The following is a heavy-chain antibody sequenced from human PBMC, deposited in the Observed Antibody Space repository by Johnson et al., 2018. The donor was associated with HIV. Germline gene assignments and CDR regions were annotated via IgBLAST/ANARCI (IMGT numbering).Heavy chain of an antibody. D-gene: IGHD1-26*01. CDR3: ASGSWELSEDAFHI. CDR2: IYSAGST. CDR1: GFTFDDYA. V-gene: IGHV3-66*01. J-gene: IGHJ3*02. Sequence: VQLVESGGGLVQPGRSLRLSCAASGFTFDDYAMHWVRQAPGKGLEWVSVIYSAGSTNYADSVKGRFTISRDNSNNTLYLLMNSLRAEDTAVYYCASGSWELSEDAFHIWGQGTMVTVSS.